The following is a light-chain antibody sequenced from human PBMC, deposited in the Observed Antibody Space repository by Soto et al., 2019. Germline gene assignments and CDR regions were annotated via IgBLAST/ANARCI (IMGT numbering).Light chain of an antibody. CDR3: EAWDDRLKGSVV. CDR1: SSNIGRST. CDR2: LND. Sequence: QSVLTQPPSASGTPGRTVTISCSGSSSNIGRSTVNWYQQLPGTAPRLLIYLNDQRPSGVPDRFSGSKSGTSASLAISGLQSEDEADYYCEAWDDRLKGSVVFGGGTKLTVL. V-gene: IGLV1-44*01. J-gene: IGLJ2*01.